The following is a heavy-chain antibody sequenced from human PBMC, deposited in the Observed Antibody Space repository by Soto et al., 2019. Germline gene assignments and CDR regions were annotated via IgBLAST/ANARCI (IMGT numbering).Heavy chain of an antibody. V-gene: IGHV1-46*01. CDR3: ASGSGSYSDY. CDR1: GHTFTSYY. CDR2: FNPNGGST. J-gene: IGHJ4*02. Sequence: GASVKVSCKASGHTFTSYYMHWVRQAPGQGLEWMGIFNPNGGSTSYAQKFQGRVTMTRDTSADTFYMELSSLRSEDTAVYYCASGSGSYSDYWGQGTLVTVSS. D-gene: IGHD3-10*01.